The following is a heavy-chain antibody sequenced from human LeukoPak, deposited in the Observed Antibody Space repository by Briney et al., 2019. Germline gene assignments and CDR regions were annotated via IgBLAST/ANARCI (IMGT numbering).Heavy chain of an antibody. CDR1: GDSVSSNNYY. Sequence: PSETLSLTCSVSGDSVSSNNYYWGWIRQPPGKGLEWIGSINHSEKTFYNPSLKSRVTISVDTSKNQFSLKLSSVTAADTAVYYCARWRRRGYYYDSSGYSAVGDFDYWGQGTLVTVSS. CDR2: INHSEKT. J-gene: IGHJ4*02. V-gene: IGHV4-39*07. CDR3: ARWRRRGYYYDSSGYSAVGDFDY. D-gene: IGHD3-22*01.